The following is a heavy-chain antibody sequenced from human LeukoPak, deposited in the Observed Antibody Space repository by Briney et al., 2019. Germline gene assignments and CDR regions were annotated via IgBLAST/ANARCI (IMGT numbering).Heavy chain of an antibody. V-gene: IGHV1-69*01. CDR1: GGTFSSYA. Sequence: PSASVKVSCKASGGTFSSYAISWVRQAPGQGLEWMGGIIPIFGTANYAQKFQGRVTITADESTSTAYMELSSLRSEDTAVYYCATYYYDSSGYYPYWGQGTLVTVSS. D-gene: IGHD3-22*01. CDR2: IIPIFGTA. J-gene: IGHJ4*02. CDR3: ATYYYDSSGYYPY.